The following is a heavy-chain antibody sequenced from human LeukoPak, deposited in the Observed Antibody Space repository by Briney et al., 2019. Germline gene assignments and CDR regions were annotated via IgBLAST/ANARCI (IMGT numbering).Heavy chain of an antibody. CDR3: ARLYSSSWYYFDY. V-gene: IGHV4-39*01. J-gene: IGHJ4*02. CDR1: GVSISSSSYY. D-gene: IGHD6-13*01. CDR2: IYYSGST. Sequence: KPSETLSLTCTVSGVSISSSSYYWGWIRQPPGKGLEWIVSIYYSGSTYYNPSLKSRVTISVDTSKNQFSLKLSSVTAADTAVYYCARLYSSSWYYFDYWGQGTLVTVSS.